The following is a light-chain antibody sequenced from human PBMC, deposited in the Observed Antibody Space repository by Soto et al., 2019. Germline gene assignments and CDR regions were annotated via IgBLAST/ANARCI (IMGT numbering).Light chain of an antibody. CDR3: SSYTSSSTWV. Sequence: QSALTQPASVSGSPGQSITISCTGTSSDAGGYNYISWYQQHPGKAPKLMIYEVSYRPSGVSNRFSGSKSGNTASLTISGLQAEDEADYYCSSYTSSSTWVFGGGTQLTVL. V-gene: IGLV2-14*01. J-gene: IGLJ3*02. CDR1: SSDAGGYNY. CDR2: EVS.